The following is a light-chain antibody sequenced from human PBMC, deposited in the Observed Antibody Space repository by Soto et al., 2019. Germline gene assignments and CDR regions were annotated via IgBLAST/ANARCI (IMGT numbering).Light chain of an antibody. CDR2: DAS. CDR3: QQSYSNPIT. J-gene: IGKJ5*01. V-gene: IGKV1-5*01. CDR1: QNINAW. Sequence: DIHMTQSPSFLSVSVGDRVTITFRTSQNINAWLAWYQQRPGQAPKLLIYDASTVQSGVPSRFSGSGSGTEFTLTISSLQPEDFATYYCQQSYSNPITFGQRTRPEIK.